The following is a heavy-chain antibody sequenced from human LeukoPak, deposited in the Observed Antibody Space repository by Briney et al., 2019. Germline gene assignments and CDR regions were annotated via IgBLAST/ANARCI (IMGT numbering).Heavy chain of an antibody. J-gene: IGHJ6*02. CDR1: GGTFSSYA. V-gene: IGHV1-69*13. CDR2: IIPIFGTA. CDR3: ARGCSSTSCHDYYGMDV. Sequence: SVKVSCKASGGTFSSYAISWVRQAPGQGLEWMGGIIPIFGTANYAQKFQGRVTITADESTSTAYMELSSLRSEDTAAYYCARGCSSTSCHDYYGMDVWGQGTTVTVSS. D-gene: IGHD2-2*01.